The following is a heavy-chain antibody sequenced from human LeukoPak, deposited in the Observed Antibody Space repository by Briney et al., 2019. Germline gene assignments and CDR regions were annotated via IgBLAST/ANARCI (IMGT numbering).Heavy chain of an antibody. D-gene: IGHD2-15*01. CDR3: AKGADPQDTYFDY. Sequence: GGSLRLSCAASGFTFSSYSMNWVRQAPGKGLEWVSAISGSGGSTYYADSVKGRFTISRDNSKNTLYLQMNSLRAEDTAVYYCAKGADPQDTYFDYWGQGTLVTVSS. V-gene: IGHV3-23*01. CDR1: GFTFSSYS. J-gene: IGHJ4*02. CDR2: ISGSGGST.